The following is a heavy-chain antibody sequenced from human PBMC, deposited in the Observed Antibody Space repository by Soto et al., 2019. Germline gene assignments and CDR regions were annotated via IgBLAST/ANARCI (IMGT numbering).Heavy chain of an antibody. V-gene: IGHV3-48*01. CDR1: GFTFSSYS. CDR2: ISSTSSTI. J-gene: IGHJ5*02. D-gene: IGHD2-21*02. Sequence: GGSLRLSSAASGFTFSSYSMNWVRQAPGKGLEWVSYISSTSSTIYYVDSVKGRFTISRDNAKNSLYLQMNSLRAEDTAVYYCARALVTANHWGQGTLVTVSS. CDR3: ARALVTANH.